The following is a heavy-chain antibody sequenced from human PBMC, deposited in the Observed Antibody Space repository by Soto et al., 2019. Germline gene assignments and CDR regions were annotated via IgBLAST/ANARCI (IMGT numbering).Heavy chain of an antibody. CDR3: VKAGGLAPAAH. Sequence: EVQLVQSGGGLIQPGGCLRLSCVASGFSVNRNYMSWVRQAPGKGLEWFSVIFTGGSTYYADSVKGRCTISRDNSRNTLYLQMNNLKVEDTAMYYCVKAGGLAPAAHWGQETLVTVSS. D-gene: IGHD6-13*01. CDR2: IFTGGST. J-gene: IGHJ4*02. CDR1: GFSVNRNY. V-gene: IGHV3-53*01.